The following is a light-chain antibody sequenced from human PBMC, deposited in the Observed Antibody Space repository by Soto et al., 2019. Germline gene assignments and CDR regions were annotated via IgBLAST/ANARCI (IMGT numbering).Light chain of an antibody. J-gene: IGLJ1*01. CDR2: EVS. CDR1: SSDVGSYNR. CDR3: SSFTTSTPYF. V-gene: IGLV2-18*02. Sequence: QSALTQPPSVSGSPGQSVAVSCTGTSSDVGSYNRVSWYQQPPGTAPKLMIYEVSNRPSGVPDRFSGSKSGNTASLTISGLQAEDEADYYCSSFTTSTPYFFGTGTKVTVL.